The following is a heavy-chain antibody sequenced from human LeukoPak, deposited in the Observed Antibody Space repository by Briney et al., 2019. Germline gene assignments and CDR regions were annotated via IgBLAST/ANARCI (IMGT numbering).Heavy chain of an antibody. CDR1: GFTFDVYA. V-gene: IGHV3-43*02. CDR2: ISGGGGST. D-gene: IGHD6-13*01. J-gene: IGHJ4*02. Sequence: GGSLTLPCAASGFTFDVYAMQWVRQAPGKGLEWVSHISGGGGSTYYADSVKGQFTISRDNRKNSLYLQMISLRTEDTALYYCAKDAGIAAAGTPYSSGSGLDYWGQGTLVTL. CDR3: AKDAGIAAAGTPYSSGSGLDY.